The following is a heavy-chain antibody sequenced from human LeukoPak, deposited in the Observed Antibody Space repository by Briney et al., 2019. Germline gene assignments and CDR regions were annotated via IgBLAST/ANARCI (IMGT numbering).Heavy chain of an antibody. J-gene: IGHJ4*02. V-gene: IGHV1-3*01. D-gene: IGHD2-2*02. CDR2: INGAKGDT. Sequence: ASVKVSCKASGYTFTSYAIHWVRQAPGQRLEWMGWINGAKGDTRYSQKFQGRVTLSKDTSASTAYMELSSLTSEDTAVYYCARAYCSATTCYIEDYWGQGTLVTVSS. CDR1: GYTFTSYA. CDR3: ARAYCSATTCYIEDY.